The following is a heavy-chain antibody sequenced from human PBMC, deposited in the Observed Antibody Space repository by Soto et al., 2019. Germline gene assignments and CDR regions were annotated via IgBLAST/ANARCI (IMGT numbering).Heavy chain of an antibody. CDR1: GGSISSSSYY. D-gene: IGHD1-26*01. J-gene: IGHJ6*02. CDR3: ARTLRREGDYYYYGMDV. V-gene: IGHV4-39*01. Sequence: ETLSLTCTVSGGSISSSSYYWGWIRQPPGKGLEWIGSIYYSGSTYYNPSLKSRVTISVDTSKNQFSLKLSSVTAADTAVYYCARTLRREGDYYYYGMDVWGQGTTVTVSS. CDR2: IYYSGST.